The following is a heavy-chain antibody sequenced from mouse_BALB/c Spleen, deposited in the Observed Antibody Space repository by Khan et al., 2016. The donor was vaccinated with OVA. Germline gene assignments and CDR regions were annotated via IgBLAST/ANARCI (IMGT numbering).Heavy chain of an antibody. D-gene: IGHD3-2*02. CDR1: GYIFTSYW. V-gene: IGHV1S132*01. CDR3: AREEALYYFDY. Sequence: QVRLQQSGAELVRPGASVKLSCKTSGYIFTSYWIHWVKQRSGQGLEWIARIYPGTDTTYYTEKLKDKATLTADKSSSTVYMQLSSLKSEDSDVYFCAREEALYYFDYWGQGTTLTVSS. CDR2: IYPGTDTT. J-gene: IGHJ2*01.